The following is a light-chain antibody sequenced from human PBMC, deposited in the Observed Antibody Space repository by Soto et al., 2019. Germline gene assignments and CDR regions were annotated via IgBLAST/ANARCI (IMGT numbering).Light chain of an antibody. J-gene: IGLJ3*02. Sequence: SYELTQPPSVSVAPGQTAKITCGGNNIGTQSVHWYQQKPGQAPVLVVYDDSDRPSGIPGRFSGYNSGNTATLTISRVEAGDEADYYCQVWDSSGDPWVFGGGTQLTVL. V-gene: IGLV3-21*02. CDR1: NIGTQS. CDR2: DDS. CDR3: QVWDSSGDPWV.